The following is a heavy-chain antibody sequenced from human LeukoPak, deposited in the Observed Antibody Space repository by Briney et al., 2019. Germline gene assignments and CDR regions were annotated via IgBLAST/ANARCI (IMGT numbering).Heavy chain of an antibody. J-gene: IGHJ4*02. D-gene: IGHD3-22*01. Sequence: SVNVSFTASGVTFINYAISWGRQAAGQGLGWMGGIIPIFGTAKSAQKFQGRVKITADESPRKAYMDLSRLRCEDPAVFYCARDHYYDSSGHYYSAYSDYWGQGTLVTVSS. CDR1: GVTFINYA. CDR3: ARDHYYDSSGHYYSAYSDY. V-gene: IGHV1-69*01. CDR2: IIPIFGTA.